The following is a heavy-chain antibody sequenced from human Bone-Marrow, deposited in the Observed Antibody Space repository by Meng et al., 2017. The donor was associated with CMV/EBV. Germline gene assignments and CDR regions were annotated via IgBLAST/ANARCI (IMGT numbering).Heavy chain of an antibody. CDR2: IYHSGST. CDR1: GYSISSGYY. CDR3: ARGLGVGYSSSWPYYYYGMDV. Sequence: SETLSLTCTVSGYSISSGYYWGWIRQPPGKGLEWIGSIYHSGSTYYNPSLKSRVTISVDTSKNQFSLKLSSVTAADTAVYYCARGLGVGYSSSWPYYYYGMDVWGQGTTVTVPS. V-gene: IGHV4-38-2*02. J-gene: IGHJ6*02. D-gene: IGHD6-13*01.